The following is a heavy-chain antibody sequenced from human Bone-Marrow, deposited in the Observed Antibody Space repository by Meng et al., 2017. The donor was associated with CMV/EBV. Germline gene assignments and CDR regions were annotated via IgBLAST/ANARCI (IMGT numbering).Heavy chain of an antibody. CDR3: ARDRANDYGDINWFDP. CDR2: ISSSGSTI. CDR1: GFTFSSYE. D-gene: IGHD4-17*01. V-gene: IGHV3-48*03. Sequence: GESLKISCAASGFTFSSYEMNWVRQAPGKGLEWVSYISSSGSTIYYADSVKGRFTISRDNAKNSLYLQMNSLRAEDTAVYYCARDRANDYGDINWFDPWGQGTLVAVSS. J-gene: IGHJ5*02.